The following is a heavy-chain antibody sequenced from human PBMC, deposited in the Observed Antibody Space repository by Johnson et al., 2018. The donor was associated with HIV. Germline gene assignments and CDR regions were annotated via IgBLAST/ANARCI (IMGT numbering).Heavy chain of an antibody. CDR3: ARDRGWELRLGAFDI. CDR2: MSYDGSNQ. CDR1: GFTFSSYA. J-gene: IGHJ3*02. D-gene: IGHD1-26*01. Sequence: QVQLVESGGGVVQPGMSLRVSCAASGFTFSSYAMHWVRQAPGRGLEWVAVMSYDGSNQYYADSVTGRFTISRDNSKNTLYLQMNSLRAEDTAVYYCARDRGWELRLGAFDIWGQGTMVTVSS. V-gene: IGHV3-30*04.